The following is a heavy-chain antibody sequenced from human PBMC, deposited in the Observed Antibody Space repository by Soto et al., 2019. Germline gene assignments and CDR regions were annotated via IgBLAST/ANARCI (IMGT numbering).Heavy chain of an antibody. CDR3: ARMLSDIAVAGSRPFDY. Sequence: PGGSLRLSCAASGFSFSSYSMNWVRQAPGKGLEWVSCISSSSTYIYYADSVKGRFTISRDNAKNSLYLQMNSLRAEDTAVYYCARMLSDIAVAGSRPFDYWGLGTLVTFSS. D-gene: IGHD6-13*01. CDR2: ISSSSTYI. CDR1: GFSFSSYS. J-gene: IGHJ4*02. V-gene: IGHV3-21*01.